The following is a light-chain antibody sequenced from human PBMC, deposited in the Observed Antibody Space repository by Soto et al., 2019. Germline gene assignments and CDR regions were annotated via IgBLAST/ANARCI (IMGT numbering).Light chain of an antibody. CDR1: QGISSY. V-gene: IGKV1-8*01. Sequence: IRLTQSPSSLSASTGDRVALTCRASQGISSYLAWYQQKPGKAPKLLIYAAYNLQSGVPSRFSGSGSGTDFTLTISCLQSEDFATYYCQQYYSYPRTFGQGTKVDI. J-gene: IGKJ1*01. CDR2: AAY. CDR3: QQYYSYPRT.